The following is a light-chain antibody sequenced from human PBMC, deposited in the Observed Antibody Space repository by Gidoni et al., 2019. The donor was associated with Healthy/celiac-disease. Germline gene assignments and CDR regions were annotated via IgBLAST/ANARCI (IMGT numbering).Light chain of an antibody. CDR2: DVS. Sequence: QSALTQPASVSRSPAQSITISCTGTSSDVGGYNYVSWYQQHPGKAPNLMIYDVSNRPSGVSNRFSGSKSGNTASLTISGLQAEDEADYYCSSYTSSSTLVVFGGGTKLTVL. J-gene: IGLJ2*01. CDR1: SSDVGGYNY. CDR3: SSYTSSSTLVV. V-gene: IGLV2-14*03.